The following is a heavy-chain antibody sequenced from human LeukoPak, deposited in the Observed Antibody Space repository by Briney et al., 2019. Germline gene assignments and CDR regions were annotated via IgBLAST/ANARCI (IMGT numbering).Heavy chain of an antibody. J-gene: IGHJ4*02. D-gene: IGHD3-22*01. V-gene: IGHV4-61*02. CDR2: VHTSGST. CDR3: ARDGYYFDRSGFF. Sequence: SETLSLTCTVSGGSISSGNYYWSWIRQPAGKGLEWIGRVHTSGSTNYNPSLKSRVTISIDTSKNHVSLKLTSVTAADTAVYYCARDGYYFDRSGFFWGQGALVTVSS. CDR1: GGSISSGNYY.